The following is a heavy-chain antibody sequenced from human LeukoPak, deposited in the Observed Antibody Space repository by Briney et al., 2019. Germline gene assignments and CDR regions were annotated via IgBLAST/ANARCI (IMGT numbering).Heavy chain of an antibody. D-gene: IGHD2-15*01. CDR3: ARGGYCSGGSCYRNTYYYYYYMDV. CDR2: ISAYNGNT. J-gene: IGHJ6*03. V-gene: IGHV1-18*01. CDR1: GYTFTSYG. Sequence: GASVKVSCKASGYTFTSYGISWVRQAPGQGLEWMGRISAYNGNTNYAQKLQGRVTMTTDTSTSTAYMELRSLRSDDTAVYYCARGGYCSGGSCYRNTYYYYYYMDVWGKGTTVTVSS.